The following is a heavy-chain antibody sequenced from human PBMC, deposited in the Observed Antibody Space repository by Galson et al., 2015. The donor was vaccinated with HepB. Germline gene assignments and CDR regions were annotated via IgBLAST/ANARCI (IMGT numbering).Heavy chain of an antibody. CDR2: IYTSGST. CDR3: ARERGGRGSGIVDY. V-gene: IGHV4-61*02. CDR1: GGSISSGSYY. Sequence: TLSLTCTVSGGSISSGSYYWSWIRQPAGKGLEWIGRIYTSGSTNYNPSLKSRVTMSVDTSKNQFSLKLSSVTAADTAVYYCARERGGRGSGIVDYWGQGTLVTVSS. J-gene: IGHJ4*02. D-gene: IGHD3-10*01.